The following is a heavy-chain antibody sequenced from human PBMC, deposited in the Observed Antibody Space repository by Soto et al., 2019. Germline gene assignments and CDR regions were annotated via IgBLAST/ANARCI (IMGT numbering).Heavy chain of an antibody. D-gene: IGHD1-1*01. CDR2: IKSDAYGGAI. Sequence: EVQLVESGGGWVKPGGSLRLSCAGSGFTFSNAWMSWVRRAPGKGLEWVGRIKSDAYGGAIDYAAPVKGRFTISRDDSISTLFVQMPNLRAEDTAVYFCITNKGRPEPPTNDCWGQGTAVIVSS. CDR3: ITNKGRPEPPTNDC. J-gene: IGHJ4*02. CDR1: GFTFSNAW. V-gene: IGHV3-15*01.